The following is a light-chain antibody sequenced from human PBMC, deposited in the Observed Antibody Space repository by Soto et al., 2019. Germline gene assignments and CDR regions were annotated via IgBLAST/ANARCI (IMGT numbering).Light chain of an antibody. J-gene: IGLJ1*01. CDR3: NSYTSKSTGV. CDR2: EVS. Sequence: QSALTQPASVSGSPGQSITISCTGTGSDVGGYNYVSWYQQHPGKAPKLIIYEVSNRPSGVSNRFSGSKSGNTASLTISGLQAEDEADYYCNSYTSKSTGVFGTGTKLTVL. V-gene: IGLV2-14*01. CDR1: GSDVGGYNY.